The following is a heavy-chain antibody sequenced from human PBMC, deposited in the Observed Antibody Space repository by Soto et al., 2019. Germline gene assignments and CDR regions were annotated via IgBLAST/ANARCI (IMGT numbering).Heavy chain of an antibody. D-gene: IGHD6-13*01. CDR3: ARAGSGSWLFDY. Sequence: QVQLQESGPGLVKPSETLSLTCTVSGGSIRSYYWSWIRQPAGKGLEWIWLIYTSGSTNYNPSLMSRVTMSRDTSKNQFSLKLSSVTAADTAVYYCARAGSGSWLFDYWGQGTLVTVSS. CDR1: GGSIRSYY. J-gene: IGHJ4*02. V-gene: IGHV4-4*07. CDR2: IYTSGST.